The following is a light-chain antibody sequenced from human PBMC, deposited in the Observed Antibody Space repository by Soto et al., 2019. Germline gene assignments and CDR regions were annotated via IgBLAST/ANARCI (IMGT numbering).Light chain of an antibody. CDR2: DAS. Sequence: DIQMTQSPSSLSASVGDRVSITCQATQDINIYLNWYQQKPGKAPNLLIYDASNLEIGVPSRFSGSGSGTDFTLTISSLQPEDFATYYCQQADSFTTFGPGTKVDIK. CDR3: QQADSFTT. CDR1: QDINIY. J-gene: IGKJ3*01. V-gene: IGKV1-33*01.